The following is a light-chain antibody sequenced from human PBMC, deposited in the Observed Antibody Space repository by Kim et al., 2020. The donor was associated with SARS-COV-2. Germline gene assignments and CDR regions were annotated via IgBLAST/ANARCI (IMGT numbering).Light chain of an antibody. V-gene: IGLV2-23*02. CDR1: NDDVGAYNL. J-gene: IGLJ2*01. CDR2: EVD. CDR3: CSYASYGLGI. Sequence: QSALTQSASVSGSHGQPTTISCTGSNDDVGAYNLVSWYQQHPGKAPRLIIYEVDKRPSGVSDRFSGSKSGNTASLTISGLQAEDEGDYYCCSYASYGLGIFGGGTQLTVL.